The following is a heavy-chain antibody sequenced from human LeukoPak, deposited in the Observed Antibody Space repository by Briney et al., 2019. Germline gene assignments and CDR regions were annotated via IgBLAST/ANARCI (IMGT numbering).Heavy chain of an antibody. D-gene: IGHD3-22*01. CDR3: ARDLNVYYDSSDHGNY. CDR2: ISSSGNTI. Sequence: MSGGSLRLSCAASGFTFSDYYMSWIRQAPGKGPEWVAYISSSGNTIYYADSVKGRLTISRDNAKNSLYLQMKSLRAEDTAVYYCARDLNVYYDSSDHGNYWGQGTLVTVSS. J-gene: IGHJ4*02. CDR1: GFTFSDYY. V-gene: IGHV3-11*01.